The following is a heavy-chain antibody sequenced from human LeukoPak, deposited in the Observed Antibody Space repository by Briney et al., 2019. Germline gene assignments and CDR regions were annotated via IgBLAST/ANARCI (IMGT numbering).Heavy chain of an antibody. CDR3: ARDQEGFDY. CDR1: GYTFTSNY. Sequence: GASVKVSCKASGYTFTSNYIHWVRQAPGQGLEWMGMIYPRDDSTSHAQKFQGRVTVTRDTSTSAVHMELSGLRSEDTAVYYCARDQEGFDYWGQGTLVTVSS. J-gene: IGHJ4*02. V-gene: IGHV1-46*01. CDR2: IYPRDDST.